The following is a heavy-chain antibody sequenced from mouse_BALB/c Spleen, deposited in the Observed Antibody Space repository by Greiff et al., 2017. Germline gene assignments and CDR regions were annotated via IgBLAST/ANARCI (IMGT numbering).Heavy chain of an antibody. J-gene: IGHJ4*01. Sequence: EVKLVESGGGLVKLGGSLKLSCAASGFTFSSYYMSWVRQTPEKRLEWVAYISSGSSTIYYADTVKGRFTISRDNPKNTLFLQMTSLRSEDTAMYYCARSYGNYYAMDYWGQGTSVTVSS. CDR2: ISSGSSTI. CDR3: ARSYGNYYAMDY. V-gene: IGHV5-17*02. D-gene: IGHD2-1*01. CDR1: GFTFSSYY.